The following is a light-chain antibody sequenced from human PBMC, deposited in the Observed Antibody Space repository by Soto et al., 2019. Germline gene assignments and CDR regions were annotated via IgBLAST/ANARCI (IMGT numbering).Light chain of an antibody. CDR2: DTS. Sequence: EIVLTQSPATLSLSPGERPTLACRASQYITIYLAWYQQKPGQAPRLLIYDTSTRATGVPARFSGSGSGTDFTLTISSLEPEDFAVYYCQQRSSWITFGQGTRLEI. CDR1: QYITIY. V-gene: IGKV3-11*01. CDR3: QQRSSWIT. J-gene: IGKJ5*01.